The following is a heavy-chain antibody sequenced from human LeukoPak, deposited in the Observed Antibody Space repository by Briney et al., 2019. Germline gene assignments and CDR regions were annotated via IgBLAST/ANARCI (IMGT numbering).Heavy chain of an antibody. CDR2: ISSSSSYT. Sequence: NTGGSLRLSCAASGFTFSDYYMSWIRQAPGKGLEWVSYISSSSSYTNYADSVKGRFTISRDNAKNSLYLQMNSLRAEDTAVYYCGRDQGYSGYDGRVSFDYWGQGTLVTVSS. CDR1: GFTFSDYY. J-gene: IGHJ4*02. D-gene: IGHD5-12*01. V-gene: IGHV3-11*06. CDR3: GRDQGYSGYDGRVSFDY.